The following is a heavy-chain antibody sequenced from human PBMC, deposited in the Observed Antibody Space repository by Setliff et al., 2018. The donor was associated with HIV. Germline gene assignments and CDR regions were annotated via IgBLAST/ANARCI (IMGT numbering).Heavy chain of an antibody. CDR1: GYDFSSYS. V-gene: IGHV1-18*04. Sequence: VASVKVSCKASGYDFSSYSMMWVRQTPGQGLEWLGGISGLTGEVRLAKEFQGRVTLTTSAYTAYMELKSLRSEDRGVYYCARGGLGFLDWCLPDSWGQGTLVTVSS. CDR2: ISGLTGEV. D-gene: IGHD2-21*02. CDR3: ARGGLGFLDWCLPDS. J-gene: IGHJ4*02.